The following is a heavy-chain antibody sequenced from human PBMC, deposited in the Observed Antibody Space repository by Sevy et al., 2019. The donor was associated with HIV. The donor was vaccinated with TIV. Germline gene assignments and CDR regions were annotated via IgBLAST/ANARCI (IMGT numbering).Heavy chain of an antibody. Sequence: ATVKVSCKASGFTFTSYAMHWVGQAPGQRLEWMGWINTDNRNTKYSQRFRGRVTISRDTSASTAYMDLSSLRSEDTAAYDCARGDYYDSTYYYYYYYMDVWGKGTPVTVSS. CDR1: GFTFTSYA. J-gene: IGHJ6*03. D-gene: IGHD3-22*01. CDR2: INTDNRNT. CDR3: ARGDYYDSTYYYYYYYMDV. V-gene: IGHV1-3*04.